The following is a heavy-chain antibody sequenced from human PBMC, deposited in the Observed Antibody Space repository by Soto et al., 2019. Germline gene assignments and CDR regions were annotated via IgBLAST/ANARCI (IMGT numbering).Heavy chain of an antibody. D-gene: IGHD1-26*01. Sequence: QVQLVESGGGVVQPGRSLRLSFAASGFTFSSYGMHWVRQAPGKGLEWVAVIWYDGSNKYYADSVKGRFTISRDNSKNTLYLQMNSLRAEDTAVYYCARARQVLGATSRFDPWGQGTLVTVSS. CDR3: ARARQVLGATSRFDP. V-gene: IGHV3-33*01. CDR2: IWYDGSNK. CDR1: GFTFSSYG. J-gene: IGHJ5*02.